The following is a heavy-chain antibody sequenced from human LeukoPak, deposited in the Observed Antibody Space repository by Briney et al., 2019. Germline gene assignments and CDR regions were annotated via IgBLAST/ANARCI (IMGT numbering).Heavy chain of an antibody. D-gene: IGHD6-6*01. CDR2: INHSGRN. J-gene: IGHJ6*04. CDR3: ARVMEYSSSLGV. V-gene: IGHV4-34*01. CDR1: GGSFSGYY. Sequence: SGTQSLTCAVYGGSFSGYYWSWIRQPPGKGVEWGGGINHSGRNNYNPSLKRRVTISVATSKHQFSLKLRSLTAADTAVYYCARVMEYSSSLGVWGKGTTVTVSS.